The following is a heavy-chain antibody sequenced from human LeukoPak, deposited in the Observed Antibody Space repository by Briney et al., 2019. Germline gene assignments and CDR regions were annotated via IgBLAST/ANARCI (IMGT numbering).Heavy chain of an antibody. CDR3: ARAPVLRFLEWFHRRLGFDP. Sequence: GASVKVSCKASGYTFTSYGINWVRQATGQGLEWMGWMNPNSGNTGYAQKFQGRVTMTRNTSISTAYMELSSLRSEDTAVYYCARAPVLRFLEWFHRRLGFDPWGQGTLVTVSS. CDR2: MNPNSGNT. CDR1: GYTFTSYG. D-gene: IGHD3-3*01. J-gene: IGHJ5*02. V-gene: IGHV1-8*01.